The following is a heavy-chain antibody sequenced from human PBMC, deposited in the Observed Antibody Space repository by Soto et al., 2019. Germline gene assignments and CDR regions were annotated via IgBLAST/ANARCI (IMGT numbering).Heavy chain of an antibody. CDR2: IIPILGIA. V-gene: IGHV1-69*02. J-gene: IGHJ6*03. CDR3: ARVIAARPDYYYYMDV. Sequence: QVQLVQSGAEVKKPGSSVKVSCKASGGTFSSYTISWVRQAPGQGLEWMGRIIPILGIANYAQKFQGRVTITADNSTSTAYMELSSLRSEDTAVYYCARVIAARPDYYYYMDVWGKGTTVTVSS. CDR1: GGTFSSYT. D-gene: IGHD6-6*01.